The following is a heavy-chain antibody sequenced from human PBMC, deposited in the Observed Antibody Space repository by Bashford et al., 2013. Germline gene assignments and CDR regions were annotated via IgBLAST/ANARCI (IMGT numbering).Heavy chain of an antibody. J-gene: IGHJ4*02. CDR1: GGTFGSHS. CDR3: ARVNKDYDSTGDFDY. D-gene: IGHD3-22*01. CDR2: FDPEDGET. V-gene: IGHV1-24*01. Sequence: ASVKVSCKASGGTFGSHSISWVRQAPGKGLEWMGGFDPEDGETIYAQKFQGRVTMTEDTSTDTAYMELSSLRSEDTAVYYCARVNKDYDSTGDFDYWGQGTLVTVSS.